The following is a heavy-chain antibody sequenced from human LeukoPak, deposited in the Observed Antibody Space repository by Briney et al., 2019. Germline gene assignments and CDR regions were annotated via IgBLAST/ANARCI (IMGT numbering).Heavy chain of an antibody. CDR2: ISYDGSNK. D-gene: IGHD6-19*01. CDR1: GFTFNNYG. J-gene: IGHJ3*02. CDR3: AKEAYSSGWYGAFDI. Sequence: GGSLRLSCAASGFTFNNYGMHWVRQAPGKGLEWVALISYDGSNKYYADSVKGRFTISRDNSKNTLYLQMNSLKPEDTAVYYCAKEAYSSGWYGAFDIWGQGTMVTVSS. V-gene: IGHV3-30*18.